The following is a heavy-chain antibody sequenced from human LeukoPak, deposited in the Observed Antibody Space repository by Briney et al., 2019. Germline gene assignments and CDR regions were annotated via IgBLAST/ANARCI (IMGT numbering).Heavy chain of an antibody. CDR1: GGSISSSSYY. CDR2: IYYSGST. V-gene: IGHV4-39*01. CDR3: ARQGLRWYPQGFDY. Sequence: PSETLSLTCTVSGGSISSSSYYWGWIRQPPGKGLEWIGSIYYSGSTYYNPSLKSRVTISVDTSKNQFSLKLSSVTAADTAVYYCARQGLRWYPQGFDYWGQGTLVTVSS. J-gene: IGHJ4*02. D-gene: IGHD4-23*01.